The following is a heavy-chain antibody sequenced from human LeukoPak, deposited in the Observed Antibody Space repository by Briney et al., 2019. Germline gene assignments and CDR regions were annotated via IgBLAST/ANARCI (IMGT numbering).Heavy chain of an antibody. CDR1: GGSFSGYY. J-gene: IGHJ3*02. D-gene: IGHD2-21*02. CDR2: INHSGST. V-gene: IGHV4-34*01. Sequence: PSETLSLTCAVYGGSFSGYYWSWIRQPPGKGLEWIGEINHSGSTNYNPSLKSLVTISVDTSKNQFSLKLSSVTAADTAVYYCARVVVTALSHPFDIWGQGTMGTVSS. CDR3: ARVVVTALSHPFDI.